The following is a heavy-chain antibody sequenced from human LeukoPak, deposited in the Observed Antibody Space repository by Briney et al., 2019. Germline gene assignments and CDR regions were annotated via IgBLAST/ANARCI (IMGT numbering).Heavy chain of an antibody. CDR3: ARYITMIVVAHDAFDI. Sequence: SETLSLTCTVSGGSISSYYWSWIRQPPGKGLEWIGYIYYSGSTNYNPSLKSRVTISVDTSKNQFSLKLSSVTAADTAVYYCARYITMIVVAHDAFDIWGQGTMVTVSS. D-gene: IGHD3-22*01. CDR1: GGSISSYY. CDR2: IYYSGST. J-gene: IGHJ3*02. V-gene: IGHV4-59*08.